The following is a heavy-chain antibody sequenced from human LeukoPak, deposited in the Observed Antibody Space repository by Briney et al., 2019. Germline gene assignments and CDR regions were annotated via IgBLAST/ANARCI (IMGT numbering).Heavy chain of an antibody. Sequence: SETLSLTCTVSGASISGYYWSWIRQPPGKGLEWIGSIYYSGSTYYNPSLKSRVTISVDTSKNQFSLKLSSMTAADTAVYYCARLGDAFDIWGQGTMVTVSS. CDR3: ARLGDAFDI. CDR1: GASISGYY. V-gene: IGHV4-59*08. J-gene: IGHJ3*02. D-gene: IGHD3-10*01. CDR2: IYYSGST.